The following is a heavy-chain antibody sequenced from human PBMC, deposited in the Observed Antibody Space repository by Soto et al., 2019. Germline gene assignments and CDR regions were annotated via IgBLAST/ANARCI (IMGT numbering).Heavy chain of an antibody. Sequence: QVQLQESGPGLVKPSETLSLTCTVSGGSISSYYWSWIRQPPGKGLEWIGYIYYSGSTNYNPSHNRRDTLSVDTSKNQCSLKLSSVPAADTAVYYCARAPYYDTRDAFDIWGQGTMVTVSS. CDR2: IYYSGST. V-gene: IGHV4-59*01. CDR1: GGSISSYY. CDR3: ARAPYYDTRDAFDI. D-gene: IGHD3-9*01. J-gene: IGHJ3*02.